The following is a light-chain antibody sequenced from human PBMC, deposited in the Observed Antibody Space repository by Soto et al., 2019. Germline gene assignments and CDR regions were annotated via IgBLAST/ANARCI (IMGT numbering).Light chain of an antibody. V-gene: IGKV1-5*03. J-gene: IGKJ1*01. CDR2: KMS. CDR3: LQDYNYPWT. Sequence: DIQMTQSPSTLFASVGDTVTITCRASQSISAWLAWYQQRPGKAPKLLIYKMSASERGVPSRFSGSGSGTDFTLTIRSLQPEDFATYYCLQDYNYPWTFGQGTKVDI. CDR1: QSISAW.